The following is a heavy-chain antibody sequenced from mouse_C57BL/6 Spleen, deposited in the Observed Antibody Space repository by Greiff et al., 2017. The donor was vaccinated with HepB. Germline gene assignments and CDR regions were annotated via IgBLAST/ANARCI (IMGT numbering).Heavy chain of an antibody. J-gene: IGHJ2*01. CDR1: GYSFTGYY. Sequence: DVQLVESGPELVKPGASVKISCKASGYSFTGYYMNWVKQSPEKSLEWIGEINPSTGGTTYNQKFKAKATLTVDKSSSTAYMQLKSLTSEDSAVYYCARRYYGSLYYFDYWGQGTTLTVSS. D-gene: IGHD1-1*01. CDR2: INPSTGGT. V-gene: IGHV1-42*01. CDR3: ARRYYGSLYYFDY.